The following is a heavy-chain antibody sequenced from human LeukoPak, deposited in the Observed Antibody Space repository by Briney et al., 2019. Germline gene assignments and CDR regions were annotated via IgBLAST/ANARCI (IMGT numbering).Heavy chain of an antibody. Sequence: SETLSLTCTVSGGSFSFYFWHWIRQPPGEGLDWIGEIDNRGSTQYKPSLRSRGIISIDASGNHFSLKLTSVTAADTAVYFCARDSDSGFQWGQGMLVTVSS. CDR3: ARDSDSGFQ. V-gene: IGHV4-34*01. CDR1: GGSFSFYF. J-gene: IGHJ4*02. CDR2: IDNRGST. D-gene: IGHD3-16*01.